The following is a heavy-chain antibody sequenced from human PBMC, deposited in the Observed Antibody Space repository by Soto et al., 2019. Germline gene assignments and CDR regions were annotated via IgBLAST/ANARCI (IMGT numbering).Heavy chain of an antibody. Sequence: GASVKVSCKASGYTFTGYYMHWVLQAPGQGLEWMGWINPNSGGTNYAQKFQGWVTMTRDTSISTAYMELSRLRSVDTAVYYCARWSTLDAFDIWGQGTMVTVSS. CDR1: GYTFTGYY. J-gene: IGHJ3*02. V-gene: IGHV1-2*04. CDR3: ARWSTLDAFDI. CDR2: INPNSGGT. D-gene: IGHD3-3*01.